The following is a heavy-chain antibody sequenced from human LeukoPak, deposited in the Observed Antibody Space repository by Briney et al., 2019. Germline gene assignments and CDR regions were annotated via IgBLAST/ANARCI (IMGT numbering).Heavy chain of an antibody. CDR1: GGSISSYY. J-gene: IGHJ4*02. CDR3: ARSPTVTNTFDY. V-gene: IGHV4-4*07. Sequence: SETLSLTCTVSGGSISSYYWSWIRQPAGKGLEWIGRIYSSGSTNYNPSLNSRVTISVDKSKNQFSLKLSSVTGADTAVYYCARSPTVTNTFDYWGQRTLVTVSS. D-gene: IGHD4-17*01. CDR2: IYSSGST.